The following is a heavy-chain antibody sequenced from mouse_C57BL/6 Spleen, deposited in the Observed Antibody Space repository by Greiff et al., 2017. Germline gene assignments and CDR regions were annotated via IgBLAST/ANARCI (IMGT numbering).Heavy chain of an antibody. D-gene: IGHD2-1*01. Sequence: VQLQQSGAELVKPGASVKLSCKASGYTFTSYWMQWVKQRPGQGLEWIGEIDPSDSYTNYNQKFKGKATLTVDTSSSTAYMQLSSLTSEDSAVYYCARRDYGNFSMDYWGQGTSVTVSS. CDR2: IDPSDSYT. V-gene: IGHV1-50*01. J-gene: IGHJ4*01. CDR1: GYTFTSYW. CDR3: ARRDYGNFSMDY.